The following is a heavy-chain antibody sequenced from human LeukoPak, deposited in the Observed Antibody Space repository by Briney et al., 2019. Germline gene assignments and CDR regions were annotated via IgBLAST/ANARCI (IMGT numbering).Heavy chain of an antibody. Sequence: SESLSLTCTAPGGSISSGCHYWRWLRQPPGKGLELFGYISYSRRSYYNPSLKSRVTISADTSNNQFSLKLNSVTAADTSVYYCARIMRAVTKGGWFDTWGQGTLVPVSS. CDR3: ARIMRAVTKGGWFDT. CDR2: ISYSRRS. D-gene: IGHD4-17*01. CDR1: GGSISSGCHY. V-gene: IGHV4-30-4*08. J-gene: IGHJ5*02.